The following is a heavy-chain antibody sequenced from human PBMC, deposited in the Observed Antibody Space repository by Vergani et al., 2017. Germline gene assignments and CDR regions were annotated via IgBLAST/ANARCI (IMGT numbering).Heavy chain of an antibody. D-gene: IGHD3-22*01. Sequence: VQLVESGGGLVQPGGSLRLSCAASGFTFSSYWMSWVRQAPGKGLEWVANIKQDGSEKYYVDSVKGRFTISRDNAKNSLYLQMNSLRAEDTAVYYCARRYYYDSSGYYPLYYFDYWGQGTLVTVSS. V-gene: IGHV3-7*01. CDR3: ARRYYYDSSGYYPLYYFDY. J-gene: IGHJ4*02. CDR2: IKQDGSEK. CDR1: GFTFSSYW.